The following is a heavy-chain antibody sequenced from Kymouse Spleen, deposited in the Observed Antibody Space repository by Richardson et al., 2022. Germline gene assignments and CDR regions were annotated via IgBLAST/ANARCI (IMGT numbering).Heavy chain of an antibody. J-gene: IGHJ5*02. D-gene: IGHD5-18,IGHD5-18*01. V-gene: IGHV4-39*01. CDR3: ARRGYSYGNWFDP. Sequence: QLQLQESGPGLVKPSETLSLTCTVSGGSISSSSYYWGWIRQPPGKGLEWIGSIYYSGSTYYNPSLKSRVTISVDTSKNQFSLKLSSVTAADTAVYYCARRGYSYGNWFDPWGQGTLVTVSS. CDR1: GGSISSSSYY. CDR2: IYYSGST.